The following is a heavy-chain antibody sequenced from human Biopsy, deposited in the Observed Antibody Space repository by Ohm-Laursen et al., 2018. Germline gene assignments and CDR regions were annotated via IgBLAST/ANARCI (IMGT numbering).Heavy chain of an antibody. Sequence: SLRPSCTASGFIFSRNDMSWVRQAPEKGLEWVSVINGSGGSTYYADPVKGRFTISRDNSKNTLYLQMNSLRAEDTAMYYCARDLYDFCGGCPFDPWGQGTLVTVSP. CDR3: ARDLYDFCGGCPFDP. CDR2: INGSGGST. CDR1: GFIFSRND. J-gene: IGHJ5*02. V-gene: IGHV3-23*01. D-gene: IGHD3-3*01.